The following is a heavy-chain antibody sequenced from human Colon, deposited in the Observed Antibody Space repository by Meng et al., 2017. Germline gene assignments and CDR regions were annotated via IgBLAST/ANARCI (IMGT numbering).Heavy chain of an antibody. J-gene: IGHJ5*02. CDR2: IGHSGFT. V-gene: IGHV4-39*01. CDR1: GDYIGTGAYY. D-gene: IGHD6-19*01. CDR3: VRSSAWVRTGFDP. Sequence: QPQLQESGPGLVKPSEALSLTCGGSGDYIGTGAYYWGWIRQAPGKGLEWIGSIGHSGFTYYTPSLKSRVTVSIDTSRNQFSLWLTSVTAADTAVYYCVRSSAWVRTGFDPWGQGTLVTVSS.